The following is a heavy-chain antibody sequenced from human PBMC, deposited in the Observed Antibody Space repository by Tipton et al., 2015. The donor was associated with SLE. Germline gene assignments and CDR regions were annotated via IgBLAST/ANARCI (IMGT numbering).Heavy chain of an antibody. CDR3: ARRRDGYYKGPFEY. Sequence: SLRLSCAGSESTFSFPWVRQSPGKGLAWLTFIRVGGSDKDYAASVKGRFSISRDNSKNTLYLEMNTLRAEDTAVYYCARRRDGYYKGPFEYWGQGTLVTVSS. CDR1: ESTFS. D-gene: IGHD5-24*01. V-gene: IGHV3-33*01. J-gene: IGHJ4*02. CDR2: IRVGGSDK.